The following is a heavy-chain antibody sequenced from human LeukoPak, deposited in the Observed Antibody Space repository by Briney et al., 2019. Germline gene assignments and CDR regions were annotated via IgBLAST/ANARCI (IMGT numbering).Heavy chain of an antibody. CDR3: ARFPHYYDSSGYSIPFDY. J-gene: IGHJ4*02. V-gene: IGHV4-59*01. D-gene: IGHD3-22*01. Sequence: SETLSPTCTVSGGSISSYYCSWIRQPPGKGLEWIGYIYYSGSTNYNPSIKSRVTISVDTSKNQFSLKLRSVTAADTAVYYCARFPHYYDSSGYSIPFDYWGQGTLVTVSS. CDR2: IYYSGST. CDR1: GGSISSYY.